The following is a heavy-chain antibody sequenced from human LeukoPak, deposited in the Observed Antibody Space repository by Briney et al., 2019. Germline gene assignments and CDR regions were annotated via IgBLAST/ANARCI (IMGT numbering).Heavy chain of an antibody. CDR2: ISSDGSTT. CDR1: GFTFSSYW. J-gene: IGHJ5*02. V-gene: IGHV3-74*01. D-gene: IGHD3-10*01. CDR3: ARMWFGELSTFAP. Sequence: PGGSLRLSCAASGFTFSSYWMHWVRQAPGKGLVWVSRISSDGSTTIYADSVKGRFTISRDNAKNTLYLQMNSLRAEDTAVYYCARMWFGELSTFAPWGEGTLVTVSS.